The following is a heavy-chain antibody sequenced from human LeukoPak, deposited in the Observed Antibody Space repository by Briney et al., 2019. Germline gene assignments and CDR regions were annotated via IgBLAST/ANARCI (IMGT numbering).Heavy chain of an antibody. Sequence: PGGSLRLSCAVSGFTFSGFWMSWSRQAPGKGLEWVASINSDGSEGYYADVVKGRFTISRDNAKNSLYLQINSLRAEDTAVYYCARSSYSSSSSVWGQGTMSPSLQ. CDR2: INSDGSEG. J-gene: IGHJ3*01. CDR3: ARSSYSSSSSV. CDR1: GFTFSGFW. V-gene: IGHV3-7*03. D-gene: IGHD6-6*01.